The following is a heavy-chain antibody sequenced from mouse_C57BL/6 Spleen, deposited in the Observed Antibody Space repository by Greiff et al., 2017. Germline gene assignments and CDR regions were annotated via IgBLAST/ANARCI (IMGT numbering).Heavy chain of an antibody. CDR2: IWSGGST. Sequence: VMLVESGPGLVQPSQSLSITCTVSGFSLTSYGVHWVRQSPGKGLEWLGVIWSGGSTDYNAAFISRLSISKDNSKSQVFFKMNSLQADDTAIYYCARKGRDGAMDYWGQGTSVTVSS. CDR1: GFSLTSYG. V-gene: IGHV2-2*01. D-gene: IGHD3-3*01. CDR3: ARKGRDGAMDY. J-gene: IGHJ4*01.